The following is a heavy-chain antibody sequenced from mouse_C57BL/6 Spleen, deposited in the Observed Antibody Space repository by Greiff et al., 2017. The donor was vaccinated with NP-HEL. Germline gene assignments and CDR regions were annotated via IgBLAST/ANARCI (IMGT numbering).Heavy chain of an antibody. CDR3: ASSSGTGNAMDY. CDR1: GYTFTDYN. Sequence: EVQLQQSGPELVKPGASVKIPCKASGYTFTDYNMDWVKQSLGKSLEWIGDINPNNGGTIYNQKFKGKATLTVDKSSSTAYMELRSLTSEDTAVYYWASSSGTGNAMDYWGQGTSVTVSS. V-gene: IGHV1-18*01. J-gene: IGHJ4*01. D-gene: IGHD4-1*01. CDR2: INPNNGGT.